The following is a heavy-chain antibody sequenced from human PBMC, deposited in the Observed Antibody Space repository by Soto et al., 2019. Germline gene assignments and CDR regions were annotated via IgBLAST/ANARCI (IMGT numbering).Heavy chain of an antibody. J-gene: IGHJ4*02. CDR2: IIPIFGTA. Sequence: QVQLVQSGAAVKKPGSSVKVSCKASGGTFSSYAISWVRQAPGQGLEWMGGIIPIFGTANYAQKFQGRVTITADESTSTAYMELSSLRSEGTAVYYCARAMDSSGWYVFDYWGQGTLVTVSS. V-gene: IGHV1-69*12. CDR1: GGTFSSYA. D-gene: IGHD6-19*01. CDR3: ARAMDSSGWYVFDY.